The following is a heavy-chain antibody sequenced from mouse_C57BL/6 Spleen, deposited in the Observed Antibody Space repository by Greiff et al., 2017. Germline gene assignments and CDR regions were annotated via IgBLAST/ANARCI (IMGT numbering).Heavy chain of an antibody. V-gene: IGHV1-55*01. Sequence: QVQLQQSGAELVKPGASVKMSCKASGYTFTSYWITWVKQRPGQGLEWIGDIYPGSGSTNYNEKFKSKATLTVDTSSSTAYMQLSSLTSEDSAVYYCAREGTYDYDDGAWFAYWGQGTLVTVSA. CDR3: AREGTYDYDDGAWFAY. D-gene: IGHD2-4*01. CDR1: GYTFTSYW. J-gene: IGHJ3*01. CDR2: IYPGSGST.